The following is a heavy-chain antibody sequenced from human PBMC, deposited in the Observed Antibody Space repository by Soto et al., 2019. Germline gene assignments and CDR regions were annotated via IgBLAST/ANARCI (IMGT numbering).Heavy chain of an antibody. D-gene: IGHD3-22*01. V-gene: IGHV3-21*01. J-gene: IGHJ3*02. CDR3: ARDRQYYYDSSGYWTDAFDI. CDR1: GFTFSSYS. Sequence: VGSLRLSYAASGFTFSSYSMNWVRQAPGKGLEWVSSISSSSSYIYYADSVKGRFTISRDNAKDSLYLQMNSLRAEDTAVYYCARDRQYYYDSSGYWTDAFDIWGQGTMVTVSS. CDR2: ISSSSSYI.